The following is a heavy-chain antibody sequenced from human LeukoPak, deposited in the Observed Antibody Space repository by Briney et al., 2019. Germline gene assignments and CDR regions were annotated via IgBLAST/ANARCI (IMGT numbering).Heavy chain of an antibody. CDR1: GFTFSTYG. CDR3: AGVIFGVVALVADY. CDR2: ISYDGSNK. V-gene: IGHV3-30*01. Sequence: GGSLRLSCAASGFTFSTYGMHWVRQVPGKGLEWVAAISYDGSNKYYADSVQGRFTISRDNSKNTLYLQMNSLRAEDTAVYYCAGVIFGVVALVADYWGQGTLVTVSS. D-gene: IGHD3-3*02. J-gene: IGHJ4*02.